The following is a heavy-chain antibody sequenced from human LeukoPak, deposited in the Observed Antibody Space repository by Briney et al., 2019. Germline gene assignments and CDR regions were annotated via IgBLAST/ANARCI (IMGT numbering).Heavy chain of an antibody. J-gene: IGHJ4*02. Sequence: GGSLRLSCAASGFTFSSYWMHWVRQAPGKGLVWVSRISRDGSSTNYADPVKGRFTISRDNAKNTLYLQMNSLRAEDTAVYYCASEYCSGGSCYPTDYWGQGTLVTVSS. D-gene: IGHD2-15*01. CDR1: GFTFSSYW. V-gene: IGHV3-74*01. CDR3: ASEYCSGGSCYPTDY. CDR2: ISRDGSST.